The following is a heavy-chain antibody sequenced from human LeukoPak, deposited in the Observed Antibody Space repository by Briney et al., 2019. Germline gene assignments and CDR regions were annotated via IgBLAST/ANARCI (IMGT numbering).Heavy chain of an antibody. CDR1: GYTFTGYY. CDR3: ARVNILTGYYPSYFDY. D-gene: IGHD3-9*01. Sequence: ASVKVSCKASGYTFTGYYMHWVRQAPGQGLEWMGWINPNSGGTNYAQKFQGRVTMTRDTSISTAYMELSRLRSDDRAVYYCARVNILTGYYPSYFDYWGQGTLVTVSS. CDR2: INPNSGGT. J-gene: IGHJ4*02. V-gene: IGHV1-2*02.